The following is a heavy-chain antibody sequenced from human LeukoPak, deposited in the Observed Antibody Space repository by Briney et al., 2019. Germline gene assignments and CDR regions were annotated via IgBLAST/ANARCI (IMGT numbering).Heavy chain of an antibody. CDR3: ARRAGAYSHPYDY. Sequence: PGGSLRLSCAASGFTFSRYGMTWVRQAPGKGLEWVSSISGSGGSTFYGDSVKGRFTISRDNSKNTLYLQMNSLRAEDTAVYYCARRAGAYSHPYDYWGQGTLVTVSS. CDR2: ISGSGGST. J-gene: IGHJ4*02. CDR1: GFTFSRYG. V-gene: IGHV3-23*01. D-gene: IGHD4/OR15-4a*01.